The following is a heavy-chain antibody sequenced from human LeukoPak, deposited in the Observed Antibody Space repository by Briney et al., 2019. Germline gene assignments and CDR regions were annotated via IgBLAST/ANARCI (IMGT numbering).Heavy chain of an antibody. CDR3: VKEYHSRGFGAYFDY. V-gene: IGHV3-30*18. D-gene: IGHD3-3*01. J-gene: IGHJ4*02. CDR1: KFTFSHYG. CDR2: ISSDGSIK. Sequence: PGGSLRLSCTASKFTFSHYGMQWVRQAPGKGLEWVADISSDGSIKVYADSVKGRFTLSRDNSINTVDLQMNSLRAEDTAVYYCVKEYHSRGFGAYFDYWGQGTLVTVSS.